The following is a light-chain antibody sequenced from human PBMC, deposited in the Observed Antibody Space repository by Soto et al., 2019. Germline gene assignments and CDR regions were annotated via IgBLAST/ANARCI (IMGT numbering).Light chain of an antibody. V-gene: IGKV1-5*03. Sequence: DIQVTQSPSTLSASVGDTVTITCRASRSIGRALAWHQQRPGKAPKTVIQEAATLETAVPPRFSGSGSGTEFTLPSNSLQSCDLAPYCCRLYAFYWTFGQGTKVQ. J-gene: IGKJ1*01. CDR2: EAA. CDR1: RSIGRA. CDR3: RLYAFYWT.